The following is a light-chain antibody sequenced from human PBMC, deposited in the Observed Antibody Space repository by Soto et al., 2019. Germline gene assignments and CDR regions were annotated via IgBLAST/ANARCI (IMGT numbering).Light chain of an antibody. CDR3: CSYGGSYTPYV. V-gene: IGLV2-8*01. CDR2: EVS. J-gene: IGLJ1*01. Sequence: QSALTQPPSASGSPGQSVTISCIGTSSDVGGYNYVSWYQQHPGKAPKLIISEVSKRPSGVPDRFSGSKSGNTASLTVSGLQAEDEGEYFCCSYGGSYTPYVFGTGTKLTVL. CDR1: SSDVGGYNY.